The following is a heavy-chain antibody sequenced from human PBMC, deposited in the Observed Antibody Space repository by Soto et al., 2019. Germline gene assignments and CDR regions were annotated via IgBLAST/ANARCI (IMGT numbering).Heavy chain of an antibody. Sequence: ASVKVSCKASGYTFTSYAMHWVRQAPGQRLEWMGWINAGNGNTKYSQKFQGRVTITRDTSASTAYMELSSLRSEDTAVYYCARVAYCGGDCHNWLDPWGQGTLVTVSS. D-gene: IGHD2-21*01. CDR1: GYTFTSYA. CDR3: ARVAYCGGDCHNWLDP. J-gene: IGHJ5*02. CDR2: INAGNGNT. V-gene: IGHV1-3*01.